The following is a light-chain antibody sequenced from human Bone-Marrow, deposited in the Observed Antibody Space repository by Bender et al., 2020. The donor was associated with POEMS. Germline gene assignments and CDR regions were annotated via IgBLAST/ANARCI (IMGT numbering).Light chain of an antibody. Sequence: QSALTQPASVSGSPGQAITISCTGTSSDVGSYNLVSWYQHHPGKAPKLMIYEGANRPSGVSGRFSGSRSGNTASLTISGLQAEDEADYYCSSYSSSGTPFVFGTGTQVTVL. V-gene: IGLV2-14*02. CDR2: EGA. CDR1: SSDVGSYNL. CDR3: SSYSSSGTPFV. J-gene: IGLJ1*01.